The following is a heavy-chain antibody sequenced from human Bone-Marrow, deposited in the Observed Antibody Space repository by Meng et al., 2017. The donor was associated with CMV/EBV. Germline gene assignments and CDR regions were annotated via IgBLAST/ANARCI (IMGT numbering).Heavy chain of an antibody. CDR2: INTDGSFT. CDR1: GFTFSNYW. Sequence: EVQLVESGGGLVQPGGSLRLSCADSGFTFSNYWMHWVRQVPGEGLVWVSRINTDGSFTSYADSVKGRFTISRDNAKNTLYLQMISLRVDDSAVYYCGRDLTGERDQWGQGTLVTVSS. CDR3: GRDLTGERDQ. V-gene: IGHV3-74*03. D-gene: IGHD7-27*01. J-gene: IGHJ4*02.